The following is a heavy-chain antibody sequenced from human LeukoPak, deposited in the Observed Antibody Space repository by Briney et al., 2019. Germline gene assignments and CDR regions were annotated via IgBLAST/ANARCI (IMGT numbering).Heavy chain of an antibody. D-gene: IGHD6-13*01. V-gene: IGHV4-59*01. CDR1: GGSISPYY. Sequence: SETLSLTCNVSGGSISPYYWTWIRQPPGKGLEWIGFIYYFGSPKYNPSLKSRVTILVDTSKNQFSLQLTSVTAADTAVYYCARGLRYSSDYWGPGILVTVSS. CDR2: IYYFGSP. CDR3: ARGLRYSSDY. J-gene: IGHJ4*02.